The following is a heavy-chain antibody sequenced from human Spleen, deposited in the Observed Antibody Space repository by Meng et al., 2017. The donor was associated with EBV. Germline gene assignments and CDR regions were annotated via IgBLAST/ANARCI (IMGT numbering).Heavy chain of an antibody. CDR1: VCRFSRYC. Sequence: EVQLVEYGGGCSQPWGSLRLSGASSVCRFSRYCMHWVRQVPGKGLIRVARTNEDGGITNYADSVKGRFTISRDNTKNTLYLHMTSLRVEDTAVYFCSRDLVGSDDVWGQGTLVTVSS. V-gene: IGHV3-74*01. J-gene: IGHJ4*02. CDR3: SRDLVGSDDV. CDR2: TNEDGGIT. D-gene: IGHD5-24*01.